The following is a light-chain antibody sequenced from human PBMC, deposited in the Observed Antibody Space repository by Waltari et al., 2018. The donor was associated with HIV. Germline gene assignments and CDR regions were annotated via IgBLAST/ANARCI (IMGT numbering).Light chain of an antibody. Sequence: QSALTQPASVSGSPGQTITFSCTTFTADRLDHHSLSWFRHPPNGVPHLILLDGDNRPSGVPFRYSGTKTDTTASLTISGLLFEDEGDYYCMSYMPNGTLLFGGGTKVTVL. V-gene: IGLV2-14*01. CDR3: MSYMPNGTLL. CDR1: TADRLDHHS. J-gene: IGLJ2*01. CDR2: DGD.